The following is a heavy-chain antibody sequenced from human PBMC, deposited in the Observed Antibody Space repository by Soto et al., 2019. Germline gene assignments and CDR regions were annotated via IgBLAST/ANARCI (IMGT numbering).Heavy chain of an antibody. CDR1: GFTFSSYA. Sequence: EVQLLESGGGLVQPGGSLRLSCAASGFTFSSYAMSWVRQAPGKGLEWVSAISGSGGSTYYADSVKGRFTISRDNSKNTLYLQMNSLRAEDTAVYYGASGGASDNWFDPWGQGTLVTVSS. CDR2: ISGSGGST. CDR3: ASGGASDNWFDP. D-gene: IGHD6-25*01. J-gene: IGHJ5*02. V-gene: IGHV3-23*01.